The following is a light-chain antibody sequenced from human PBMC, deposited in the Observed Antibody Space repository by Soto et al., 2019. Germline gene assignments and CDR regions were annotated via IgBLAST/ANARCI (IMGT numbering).Light chain of an antibody. Sequence: QSALTQPPSASGSPGQSVAISCTGTNSDIGRYNYVSWYQQHPGKAPKLILYEVSERPSGVPDRFSGSKSGNTASLTVSGLQPEDEADYYCSSYAGSYTWVFGGGTKLTVL. V-gene: IGLV2-8*01. CDR1: NSDIGRYNY. CDR2: EVS. J-gene: IGLJ3*02. CDR3: SSYAGSYTWV.